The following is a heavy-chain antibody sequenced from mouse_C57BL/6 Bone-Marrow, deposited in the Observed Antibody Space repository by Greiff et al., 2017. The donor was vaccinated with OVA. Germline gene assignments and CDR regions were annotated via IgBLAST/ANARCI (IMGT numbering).Heavy chain of an antibody. CDR3: TRTSSNYGDFDY. D-gene: IGHD2-5*01. J-gene: IGHJ2*01. Sequence: VKLMESGAELVRPGASVTLSCKASGYTFTDYEMHWVKQTPVHGLEWIGAIDPETGGTAYNQKFKGKAILTADKSSSTAYMELRSLTSEDSAVYYCTRTSSNYGDFDYWGQGTTLTVSS. CDR1: GYTFTDYE. V-gene: IGHV1-15*01. CDR2: IDPETGGT.